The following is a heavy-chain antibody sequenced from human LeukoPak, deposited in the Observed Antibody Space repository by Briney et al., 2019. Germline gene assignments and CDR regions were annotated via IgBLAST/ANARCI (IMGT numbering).Heavy chain of an antibody. V-gene: IGHV3-7*01. CDR2: IKQDGSEK. Sequence: GGSLRLSCAASGFTFSSYWMSWVRQAPGKGLEWVASIKQDGSEKYYVDSVKGRFTISRDNDNAKNSLYLQMNSLRAEDTAVYYCARGTNWNYANFDYWGQGTLVTVSS. CDR1: GFTFSSYW. J-gene: IGHJ4*02. D-gene: IGHD1-7*01. CDR3: ARGTNWNYANFDY.